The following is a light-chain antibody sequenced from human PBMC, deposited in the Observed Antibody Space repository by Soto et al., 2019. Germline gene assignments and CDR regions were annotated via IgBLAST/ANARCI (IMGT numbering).Light chain of an antibody. J-gene: IGLJ1*01. CDR3: QLCGVRTVNYR. CDR1: NIGSKT. Sequence: SYELTQSPSMSVAPGRTARITCGGNNIGSKTVHWYQQKAGQAPVLVVYDDSDRPSGIPERFSGSNYGNTATLTISRVEAGDAAEYYCQLCGVRTVNYRLGNGAKVTV. CDR2: DDS. V-gene: IGLV3-21*02.